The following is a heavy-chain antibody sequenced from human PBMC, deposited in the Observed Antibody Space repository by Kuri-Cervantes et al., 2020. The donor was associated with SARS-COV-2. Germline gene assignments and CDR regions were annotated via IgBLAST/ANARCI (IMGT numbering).Heavy chain of an antibody. CDR3: ASFSSSAHFDY. J-gene: IGHJ4*02. CDR1: GGSVSSNSFY. V-gene: IGHV4-39*01. CDR2: IYYSGST. Sequence: SETLSLTCTVSGGSVSSNSFYWGWVRQPPGGGLEWIGSIYYSGSTYYNPSLKSRVTISVDTSKNQFSLKLSSVTAADTAVYYCASFSSSAHFDYWGQGTLVTVSS. D-gene: IGHD6-6*01.